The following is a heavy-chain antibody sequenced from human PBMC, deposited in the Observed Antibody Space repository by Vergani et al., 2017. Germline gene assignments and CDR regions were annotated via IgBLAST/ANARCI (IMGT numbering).Heavy chain of an antibody. V-gene: IGHV3-74*01. CDR2: MNGDGDTI. D-gene: IGHD1-26*01. Sequence: EVELVESGGGLVQPGGSLRLSCAASGFTFNEYWMHCARHVPGKGLVWVSGMNGDGDTISYADSVKGRFTISRDNAKNTLFLQMNSLRAEDTAVYYCARARKCRVGGGWENGFDPWGKGTLVTVSS. CDR3: ARARKCRVGGGWENGFDP. CDR1: GFTFNEYW. J-gene: IGHJ5*02.